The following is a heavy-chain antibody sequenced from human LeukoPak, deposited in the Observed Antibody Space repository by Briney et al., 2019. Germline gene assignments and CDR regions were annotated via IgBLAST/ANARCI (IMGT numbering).Heavy chain of an antibody. Sequence: GSSVKVSCKASGGTFSSYAISWVRQAPGQGLEWMGGIIPIFGTANYAQKFQGRVTITADKSTSTAYMELSSLRSEDTAVYYCARPGRDMVRGVTTPYYYYYYMDVWGKGTTVTVSS. V-gene: IGHV1-69*06. J-gene: IGHJ6*03. CDR1: GGTFSSYA. CDR3: ARPGRDMVRGVTTPYYYYYYMDV. D-gene: IGHD3-10*01. CDR2: IIPIFGTA.